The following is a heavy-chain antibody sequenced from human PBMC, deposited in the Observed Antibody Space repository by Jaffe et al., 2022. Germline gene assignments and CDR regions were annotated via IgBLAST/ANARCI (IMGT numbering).Heavy chain of an antibody. D-gene: IGHD2-15*01. CDR1: GGSFSGYY. V-gene: IGHV4-34*01. CDR2: INHSGST. CDR3: ARGHKWWYAFDI. J-gene: IGHJ3*02. Sequence: QVQLQQWGAGLLKPSETLSLTCAVYGGSFSGYYWSWIRQPPGKGLEWIGEINHSGSTNYNPSLKSRVTISVDTSKNQFSLKLSSVTAADTAVYYCARGHKWWYAFDIWGQGTMVTVSS.